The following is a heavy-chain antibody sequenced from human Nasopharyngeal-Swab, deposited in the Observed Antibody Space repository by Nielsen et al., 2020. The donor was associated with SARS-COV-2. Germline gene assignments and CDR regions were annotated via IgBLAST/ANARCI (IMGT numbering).Heavy chain of an antibody. Sequence: LSLTCAASGFTFSSYWMSWVRQAPGKGLEWVANIKQDGSEKYYVDPVKGRFTISRDNAKNSLYLQMNSLRAEDTAVYYCAKGGPPGSIAAALGYYYGMDVWGQGTTVTVSS. CDR3: AKGGPPGSIAAALGYYYGMDV. D-gene: IGHD6-13*01. CDR1: GFTFSSYW. J-gene: IGHJ6*02. V-gene: IGHV3-7*05. CDR2: IKQDGSEK.